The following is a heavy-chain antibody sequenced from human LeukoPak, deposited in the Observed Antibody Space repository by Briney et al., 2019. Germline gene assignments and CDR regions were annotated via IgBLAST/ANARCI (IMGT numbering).Heavy chain of an antibody. CDR1: GFSFSRYV. CDR3: AKASGDKYSGYVSFDY. J-gene: IGHJ4*02. CDR2: ISGSGHT. Sequence: GGSLRLSCAASGFSFSRYVMSWVRQAPGQGLEWVSSISGSGHTYYADSVKGRFTISRDNSKNTLYLQMNSLRAEDTAVYYCAKASGDKYSGYVSFDYWGQGTLVTVSS. D-gene: IGHD5-12*01. V-gene: IGHV3-23*01.